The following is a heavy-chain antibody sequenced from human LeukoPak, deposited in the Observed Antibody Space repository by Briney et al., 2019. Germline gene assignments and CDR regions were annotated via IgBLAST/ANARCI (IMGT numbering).Heavy chain of an antibody. V-gene: IGHV4-4*07. CDR1: GGSISSYY. J-gene: IGHJ6*03. Sequence: SETLSLTCTVSGGSISSYYWSWIRQPAGKGLEWIGRIYTSGSTNYNPSLKSRVTTSVDTSKNQFSLKLSSVTAADTAVYYCARVRTMIEYYMDVWGKGTTVTVSS. D-gene: IGHD3-22*01. CDR3: ARVRTMIEYYMDV. CDR2: IYTSGST.